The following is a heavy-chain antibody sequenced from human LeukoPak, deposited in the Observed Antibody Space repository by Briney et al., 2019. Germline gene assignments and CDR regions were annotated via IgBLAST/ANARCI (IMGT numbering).Heavy chain of an antibody. V-gene: IGHV1-18*01. CDR3: ARDLWNFYDDSCYNRDFDS. CDR1: TSR. Sequence: ASVKVSCKATSRISRVRQAPGQGLEWMGWIGTYGGDTYYAQKYQGRITVTTDTSTSTVYMELRNLRSDDAAVYYCARDLWNFYDDSCYNRDFDSWGQGTLVTVSS. CDR2: IGTYGGDT. J-gene: IGHJ5*01. D-gene: IGHD3-22*01.